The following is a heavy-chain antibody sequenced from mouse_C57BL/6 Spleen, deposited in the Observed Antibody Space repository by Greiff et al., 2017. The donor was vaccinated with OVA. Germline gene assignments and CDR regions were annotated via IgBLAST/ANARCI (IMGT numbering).Heavy chain of an antibody. CDR2: ISDGGSYT. D-gene: IGHD4-1*01. CDR1: GFTFSSYA. J-gene: IGHJ2*01. Sequence: EVKLMESGGGLVKPGGSLKLSCAASGFTFSSYAMSWVRQTPEKRLEWVATISDGGSYTYYPDNVKGRFTISRDNAKNNLYLQMSHLKSEDTAMYYCAREGTNWYYFDYWGQGTTLTVSS. CDR3: AREGTNWYYFDY. V-gene: IGHV5-4*01.